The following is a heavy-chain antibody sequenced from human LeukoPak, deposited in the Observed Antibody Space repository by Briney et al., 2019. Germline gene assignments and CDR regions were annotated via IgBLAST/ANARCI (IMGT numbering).Heavy chain of an antibody. V-gene: IGHV3-74*01. Sequence: GGSLRLSCAASGFTFSSFWMHWVRQAPGKGLVWVSHINSDGTSTSYADSVKGRFTISRDNAKNTLYLQMNSLRAEDTAVYYCPRDYWKSFDYRGQGTLVTVSS. CDR2: INSDGTST. J-gene: IGHJ4*02. CDR3: PRDYWKSFDY. D-gene: IGHD1-1*01. CDR1: GFTFSSFW.